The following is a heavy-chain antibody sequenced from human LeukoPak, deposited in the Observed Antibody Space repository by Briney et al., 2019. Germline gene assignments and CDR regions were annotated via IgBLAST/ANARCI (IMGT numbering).Heavy chain of an antibody. J-gene: IGHJ4*02. CDR2: INTNSGGT. D-gene: IGHD1-26*01. V-gene: IGHV1-2*02. CDR3: ARDRYSWELLPQIWYDY. Sequence: ASVKVSCKASVYTFTGYYMHWVGQARGQRREGMGGINTNSGGTNYAQKSEGRVTMTRDTSISTAYMELIRLRSDDTAVYYCARDRYSWELLPQIWYDYWGQGTLVTVSS. CDR1: VYTFTGYY.